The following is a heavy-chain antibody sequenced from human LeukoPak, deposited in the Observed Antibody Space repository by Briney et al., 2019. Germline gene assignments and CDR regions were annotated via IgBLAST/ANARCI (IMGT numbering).Heavy chain of an antibody. V-gene: IGHV4-59*01. CDR3: ANLDSSSWNHNSEHAFDI. J-gene: IGHJ3*02. Sequence: PSETLSLTCTVSGASIRSYYWSWIRQSPGKGLEWIGFTHSSGSTNYNPSLKSRVTMSLDTSETQFSLRLSFVTAADTAVYYCANLDSSSWNHNSEHAFDIWGRGTMVTVSS. CDR2: THSSGST. D-gene: IGHD6-13*01. CDR1: GASIRSYY.